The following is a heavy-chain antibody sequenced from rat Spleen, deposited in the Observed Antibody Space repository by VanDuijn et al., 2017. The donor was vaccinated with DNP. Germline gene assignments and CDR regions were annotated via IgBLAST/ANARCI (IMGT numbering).Heavy chain of an antibody. Sequence: EVQLVESGGGLVQPGGSLKLSCAASGFTFSAYYMAWVRQAPAKGLEWVAYIGSAAYAPYYGDSVKGRFTISRDNAEGTLNLQMNSLRSEDTATYYCASHTYYGYDYFVYWGQGVMVTVSS. CDR2: IGSAAYAP. V-gene: IGHV5-22*01. CDR1: GFTFSAYY. J-gene: IGHJ2*01. CDR3: ASHTYYGYDYFVY. D-gene: IGHD1-9*01.